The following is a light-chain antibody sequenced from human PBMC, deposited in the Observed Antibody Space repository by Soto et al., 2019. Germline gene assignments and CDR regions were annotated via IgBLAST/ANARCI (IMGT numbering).Light chain of an antibody. Sequence: IQLTQYPYSLSASVGDRVTMTCRASHSISSLLAWYQQKPGKAPKRLIYDASSLESGVPSNFSGSGSWTEYTLTIISLQPEDVATDYCQQSYSTPWTFGQGTKVDIK. J-gene: IGKJ1*01. CDR2: DAS. CDR3: QQSYSTPWT. V-gene: IGKV1-5*01. CDR1: HSISSL.